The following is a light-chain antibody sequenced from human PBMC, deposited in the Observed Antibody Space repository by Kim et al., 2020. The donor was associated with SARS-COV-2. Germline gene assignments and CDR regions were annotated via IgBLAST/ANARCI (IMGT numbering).Light chain of an antibody. CDR3: SSYSSSNTRV. Sequence: GQSITISCTGTSTDVGGYNSVSWYQQHPGKAPKLMIYDVSHRPSGISNRFSGSKSDNTASLTISGLQAEDEADYYCSSYSSSNTRVVGTGTKVTVL. V-gene: IGLV2-14*03. CDR2: DVS. J-gene: IGLJ1*01. CDR1: STDVGGYNS.